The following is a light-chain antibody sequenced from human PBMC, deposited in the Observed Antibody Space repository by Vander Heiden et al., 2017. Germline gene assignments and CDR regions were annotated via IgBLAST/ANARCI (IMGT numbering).Light chain of an antibody. Sequence: DIQRTHCPSSLSASVGDRVTITCRASQGISNYLAWFQQKPGKAPKSLIYAASSLLSGVQSKYNGRESGTDLTLSVRSVQPEDFATYYCQQDNSYPLTFGGGTKVEIK. J-gene: IGKJ4*01. CDR3: QQDNSYPLT. CDR1: QGISNY. V-gene: IGKV1-16*02. CDR2: AAS.